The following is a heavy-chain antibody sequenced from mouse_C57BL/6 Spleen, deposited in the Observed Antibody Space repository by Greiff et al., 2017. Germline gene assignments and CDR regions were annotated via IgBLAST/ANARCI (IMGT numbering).Heavy chain of an antibody. J-gene: IGHJ2*01. CDR2: IHPNGGST. Sequence: QVQLQQPGAELVKPGASVKLSCKASGYTFTSYWMHWVQQRPGQGLEWIGMIHPNGGSTNYNEKFKSQATLTVDKSSSTAYMQLSRLTSEDSAVYYCARGRRGLRRTHFDYWGQGTTLTVSA. CDR3: ARGRRGLRRTHFDY. CDR1: GYTFTSYW. V-gene: IGHV1-64*01. D-gene: IGHD2-4*01.